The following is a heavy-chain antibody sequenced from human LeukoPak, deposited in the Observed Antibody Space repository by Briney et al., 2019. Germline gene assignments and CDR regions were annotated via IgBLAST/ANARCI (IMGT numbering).Heavy chain of an antibody. Sequence: GGSLRLSCAASGFTFSSYSMNWVRQAPGKGLEWVSSISSSSSYIYYADSVKGRFTISRDNAKNSLYLQMNSLRAEDTAVYYCARGLSYYDFWSGYYTTFDYWGQGTLVTVSS. V-gene: IGHV3-21*01. CDR3: ARGLSYYDFWSGYYTTFDY. J-gene: IGHJ4*02. CDR2: ISSSSSYI. CDR1: GFTFSSYS. D-gene: IGHD3-3*01.